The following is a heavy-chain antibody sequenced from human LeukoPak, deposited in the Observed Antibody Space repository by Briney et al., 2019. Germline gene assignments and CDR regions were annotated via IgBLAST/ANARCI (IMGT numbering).Heavy chain of an antibody. Sequence: PGGSLRLSCAASGFTFSSYEMNWVSQAPGKGLEWVSYISSSGSTIYYADSVKGRFTISRDNAKNSLYLQMNSLRAEDTAVYYCARKGSSWGYFDYWGQGTLVTVSS. CDR2: ISSSGSTI. V-gene: IGHV3-48*03. J-gene: IGHJ4*02. CDR1: GFTFSSYE. CDR3: ARKGSSWGYFDY. D-gene: IGHD6-13*01.